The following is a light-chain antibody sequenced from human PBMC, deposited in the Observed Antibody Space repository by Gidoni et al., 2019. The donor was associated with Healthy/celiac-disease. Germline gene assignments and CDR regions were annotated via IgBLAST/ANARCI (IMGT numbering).Light chain of an antibody. CDR1: QSVSSY. CDR2: DAS. Sequence: EIVLTQSPATLSLSPGERATLSCRASQSVSSYLAWYQQKPGQAPRLLIYDASNRATGIPARFSGSGSGTDFTLTISSLEPEDFAVYYCQQRSSWPQTFXQXTKVEIK. J-gene: IGKJ1*01. CDR3: QQRSSWPQT. V-gene: IGKV3-11*01.